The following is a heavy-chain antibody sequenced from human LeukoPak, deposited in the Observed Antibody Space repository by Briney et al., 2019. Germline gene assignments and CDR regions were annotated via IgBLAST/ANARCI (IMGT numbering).Heavy chain of an antibody. CDR2: IKEDGSEK. CDR3: ARDSSGYQ. Sequence: GGSLRLSCAASGFGFSYAWMSWVRQAPGKGLEWVANIKEDGSEKYYGDSVKGRFTISRDNAKNSLYLQMNSLRAEDTAVYYCARDSSGYQWGQGTLVTVSS. J-gene: IGHJ4*02. CDR1: GFGFSYAW. D-gene: IGHD3-22*01. V-gene: IGHV3-7*01.